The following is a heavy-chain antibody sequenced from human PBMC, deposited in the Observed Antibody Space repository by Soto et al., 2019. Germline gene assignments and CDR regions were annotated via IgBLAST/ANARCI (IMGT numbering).Heavy chain of an antibody. CDR2: IYHSGST. V-gene: IGHV4-39*07. Sequence: SETLSLTCIVSGGSISSGPYSWGCIRQPPGKGLEWVGYIYHSGSTYYNPSLKSRVTISVDTSKNQFSLKLSSVTAADTAVYYFASRSATGIDYLGQRNLVTISS. D-gene: IGHD1-20*01. CDR1: GGSISSGPYS. CDR3: ASRSATGIDY. J-gene: IGHJ4*02.